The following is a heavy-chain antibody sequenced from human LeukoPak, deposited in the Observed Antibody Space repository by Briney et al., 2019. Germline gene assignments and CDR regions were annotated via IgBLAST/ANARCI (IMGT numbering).Heavy chain of an antibody. CDR1: GGSNSSYY. CDR2: IHYSGSP. Sequence: SETLSLTCTVSGGSNSSYYWSWIRQPPAQGLQWIGYIHYSGSPSYNPSLKSRVTISVDTSKNQFSLKLSSVTAADTAVYYCARDLGYYDSSGYFDYWGQGTLVTVSS. D-gene: IGHD3-22*01. CDR3: ARDLGYYDSSGYFDY. V-gene: IGHV4-59*01. J-gene: IGHJ4*02.